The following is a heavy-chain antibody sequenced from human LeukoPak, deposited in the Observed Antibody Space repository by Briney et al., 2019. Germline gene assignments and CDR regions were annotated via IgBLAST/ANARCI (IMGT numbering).Heavy chain of an antibody. J-gene: IGHJ6*03. D-gene: IGHD3-10*01. CDR2: ISGSGGST. CDR1: GFTFSSYA. CDR3: AKNRVETPYYYYYYMDV. V-gene: IGHV3-23*01. Sequence: GGSLRLSCAASGFTFSSYAMSWVRQAPGKGLEWVSAISGSGGSTYYADSVKGRFTISRNNSKNTLYLQMNSLRAEDTAVYYCAKNRVETPYYYYYYMDVWGKGTTVTVSS.